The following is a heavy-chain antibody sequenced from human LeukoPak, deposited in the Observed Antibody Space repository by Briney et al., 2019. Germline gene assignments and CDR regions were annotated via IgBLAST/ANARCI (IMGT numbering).Heavy chain of an antibody. D-gene: IGHD3-22*01. CDR3: AKAVGSSGYFSRDAFDI. CDR1: GFTFSSYA. V-gene: IGHV3-23*01. CDR2: ISGGGSGT. J-gene: IGHJ3*02. Sequence: TGGSLRLSYAPSGFTFSSYAMSWVRQAPGKGLGWVAVISGGGSGTYYADSVRGRFTISRDNSKNTVYLQMNSLRAEDTAIYYCAKAVGSSGYFSRDAFDIWGQGTMVTVSS.